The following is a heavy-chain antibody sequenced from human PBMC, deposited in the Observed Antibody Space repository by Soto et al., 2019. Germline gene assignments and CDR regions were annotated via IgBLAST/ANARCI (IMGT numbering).Heavy chain of an antibody. CDR2: IYYSGST. CDR3: AGHDYGDNWFDP. J-gene: IGHJ5*02. CDR1: GGSISSNY. D-gene: IGHD4-17*01. Sequence: PSETLSLTCTVSGGSISSNYWSWIRQPPGKGLEWIGYIYYSGSTNYNPSLKSRVTISVDTSKNQFSLKLSSVTAADTAVYYCAGHDYGDNWFDPWGQGTLVTVSS. V-gene: IGHV4-59*01.